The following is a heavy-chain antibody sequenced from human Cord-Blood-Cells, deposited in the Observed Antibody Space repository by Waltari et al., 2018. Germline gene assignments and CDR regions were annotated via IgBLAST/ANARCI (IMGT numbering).Heavy chain of an antibody. V-gene: IGHV1-69*01. D-gene: IGHD1-7*01. Sequence: TANYAQKFQGRVTITADESTRTAYMELSSLRSEDTAVYYCARDARITGTFYYYYGMDVWGQGTTVTVSS. CDR2: TA. CDR3: ARDARITGTFYYYYGMDV. J-gene: IGHJ6*02.